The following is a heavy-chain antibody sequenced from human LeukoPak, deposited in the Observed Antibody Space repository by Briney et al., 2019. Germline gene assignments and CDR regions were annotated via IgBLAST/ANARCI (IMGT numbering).Heavy chain of an antibody. J-gene: IGHJ6*02. CDR3: AGIVVVPAAIRDGMDV. Sequence: SETLSLTCAVYGGSFSGYYWSWIRHPPGKGLEWIGEINHSGSTNYNPSLKSRVTISVDTSKNQFSLKLSSVTAADTAVYYCAGIVVVPAAIRDGMDVWGQGTTVTVSS. V-gene: IGHV4-34*01. CDR2: INHSGST. D-gene: IGHD2-2*02. CDR1: GGSFSGYY.